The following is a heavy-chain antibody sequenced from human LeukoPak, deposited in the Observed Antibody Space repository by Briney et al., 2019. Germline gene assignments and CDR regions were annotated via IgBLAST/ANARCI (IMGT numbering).Heavy chain of an antibody. D-gene: IGHD5-18*01. Sequence: PLGTLSVTCADYVGSFSGYYWCWIRQSPGRGVGWLGDINYSGSTNYNPSLTSRVTISVDTSKNQFSLKLSSVTAADTAVYYCARGRRGKLWQGDYGAQEPLVTVPS. V-gene: IGHV4-34*01. CDR3: ARGRRGKLWQGDY. CDR2: INYSGST. CDR1: VGSFSGYY. J-gene: IGHJ4*02.